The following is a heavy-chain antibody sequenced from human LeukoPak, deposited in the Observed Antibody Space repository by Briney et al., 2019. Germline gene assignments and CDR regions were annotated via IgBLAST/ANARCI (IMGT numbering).Heavy chain of an antibody. D-gene: IGHD4-17*01. CDR3: ARGDVGDYASSFDY. CDR2: IYSGGST. J-gene: IGHJ4*02. Sequence: GGSLRLSCAASGFTVSSNYMSWVCQAPGKGLEWVSVIYSGGSTYYADSVKGRFTISRDNSKNTLFLQMNSLRAEDTAVYYCARGDVGDYASSFDYWGQGTLVTVSS. CDR1: GFTVSSNY. V-gene: IGHV3-53*01.